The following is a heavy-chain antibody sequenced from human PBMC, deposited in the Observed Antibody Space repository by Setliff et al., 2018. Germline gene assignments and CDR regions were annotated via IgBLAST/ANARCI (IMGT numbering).Heavy chain of an antibody. Sequence: SETLSLTCTVSGGSISSRSYYWGWNRQPPGKGLEWIGSIYYSGSTYCKPSLKSRVTISVDTSKNQFSLKLSSVTAADTAVYYCARDYSNYIDWFDPWGQGTLVTVSS. CDR2: IYYSGST. D-gene: IGHD4-4*01. V-gene: IGHV4-39*07. J-gene: IGHJ5*02. CDR1: GGSISSRSYY. CDR3: ARDYSNYIDWFDP.